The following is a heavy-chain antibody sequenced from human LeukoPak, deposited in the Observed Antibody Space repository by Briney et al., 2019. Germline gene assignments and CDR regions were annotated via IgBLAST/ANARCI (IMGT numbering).Heavy chain of an antibody. CDR3: VRGGGTFDY. CDR1: GFNLRGHW. D-gene: IGHD3-16*01. J-gene: IGHJ4*02. CDR2: IKEDGGVT. V-gene: IGHV3-7*04. Sequence: GGSLRLSCAASGFNLRGHWMSWVRQSPGKGLEWVANIKEDGGVTNYVDSVKGRFTISRDNAKNSLYLQMNSLRVEDTAVYYCVRGGGTFDYWGQGTLVTVSS.